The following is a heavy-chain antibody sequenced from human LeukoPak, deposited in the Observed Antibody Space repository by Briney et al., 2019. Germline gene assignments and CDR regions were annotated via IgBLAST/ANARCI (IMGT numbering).Heavy chain of an antibody. J-gene: IGHJ4*02. D-gene: IGHD6-13*01. V-gene: IGHV3-30*18. Sequence: GGSLRLSCAASGFTISSYGMHWVRQAPGKGLEWVAVISYDGSNKYYADSVKGRFTISSDNSKNTLYLQMNSLRAEDTAVYYCAKDRIAAAGTGYDYWGQGTLVTVSS. CDR2: ISYDGSNK. CDR1: GFTISSYG. CDR3: AKDRIAAAGTGYDY.